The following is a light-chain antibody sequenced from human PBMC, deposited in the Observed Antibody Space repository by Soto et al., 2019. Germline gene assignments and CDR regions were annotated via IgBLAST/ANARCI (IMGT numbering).Light chain of an antibody. J-gene: IGKJ1*01. CDR2: DAS. CDR1: QSIRSSS. CDR3: QQYDRSPRT. Sequence: EIVLTQSPGTLSLSPGERATLSCTASQSIRSSSLAWYQQKPGQAPRLLIYDASSRATGIPDRFSGSGSGTDFSLTISRLEPEDFAVYYCQQYDRSPRTFGQGTKVDIK. V-gene: IGKV3-20*01.